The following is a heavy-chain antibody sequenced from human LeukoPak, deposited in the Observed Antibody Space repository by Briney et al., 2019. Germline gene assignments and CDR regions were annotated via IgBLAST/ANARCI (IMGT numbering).Heavy chain of an antibody. CDR3: ARDDYYGSGSYWGAFDI. V-gene: IGHV3-21*01. D-gene: IGHD3-10*01. J-gene: IGHJ4*02. CDR1: GFTFSSYA. CDR2: ISSSSSYI. Sequence: PGGSLRLSCAASGFTFSSYAMSWVRQAPGKGLEWVSSISSSSSYIYYADSVKGRFTISRDNAKNSLYLQMNSLRAEDTAMYYCARDDYYGSGSYWGAFDIWGQGTLVTVSS.